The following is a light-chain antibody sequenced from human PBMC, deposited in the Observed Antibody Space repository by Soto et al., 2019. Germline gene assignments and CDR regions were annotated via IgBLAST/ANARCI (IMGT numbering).Light chain of an antibody. CDR1: QDIRID. Sequence: DIQMTQSPSSLSASVGDRVTITCRASQDIRIDLGWFQQKPGKAPKRLIYAASSLQSGVPSRFSGSGSETDFTLTISSLQPDDSATYYCQQSFSPLWTFGQGTKVEV. J-gene: IGKJ1*01. CDR2: AAS. V-gene: IGKV1-39*01. CDR3: QQSFSPLWT.